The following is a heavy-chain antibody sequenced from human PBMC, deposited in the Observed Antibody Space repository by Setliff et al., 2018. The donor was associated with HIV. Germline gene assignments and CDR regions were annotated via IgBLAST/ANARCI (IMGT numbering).Heavy chain of an antibody. Sequence: ASVKVSCKASGYIFTNYYMHWVRQAPGQGLEWMGWMNPNSGNTGYAQKFQGRVTITRNTSISTAYMELSSLRSEDTAVYYCARGGGMGSEIAADWGQGTLVTVSS. J-gene: IGHJ4*02. CDR3: ARGGGMGSEIAAD. V-gene: IGHV1-8*03. CDR2: MNPNSGNT. CDR1: GYIFTNYY. D-gene: IGHD6-25*01.